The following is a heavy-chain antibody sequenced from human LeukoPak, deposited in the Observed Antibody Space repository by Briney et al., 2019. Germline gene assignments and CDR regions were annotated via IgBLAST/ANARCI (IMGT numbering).Heavy chain of an antibody. CDR1: GGSISSYY. CDR3: ARDRRDDFWSGHLDY. V-gene: IGHV4-59*12. J-gene: IGHJ4*02. D-gene: IGHD3-3*01. Sequence: SETLSLTCTVSGGSISSYYWSWIRQPPGKGLEWIGYIYYSGSTNYNPSLKSRVTISVDTSKNQFSLKLSSVTAADTAVYYCARDRRDDFWSGHLDYWGQGTLVTVSS. CDR2: IYYSGST.